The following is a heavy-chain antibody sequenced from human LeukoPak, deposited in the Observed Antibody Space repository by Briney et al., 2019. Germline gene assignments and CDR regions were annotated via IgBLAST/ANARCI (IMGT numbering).Heavy chain of an antibody. CDR3: AREVALGYCISTSCYRAFDI. CDR2: IYYTGKT. D-gene: IGHD2-2*01. CDR1: GDSVSNGNYY. V-gene: IGHV4-61*01. Sequence: SETLSLTCTVSGDSVSNGNYYWSWLRQPPGKALEWIGYIYYTGKTYYNPSLEGRVTILVDTSKNQFSLKLTSVTAADTAIYYCAREVALGYCISTSCYRAFDIWGQGTMVTVSS. J-gene: IGHJ3*02.